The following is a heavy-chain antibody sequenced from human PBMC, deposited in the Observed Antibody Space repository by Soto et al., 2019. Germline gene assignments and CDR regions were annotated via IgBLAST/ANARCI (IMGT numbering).Heavy chain of an antibody. CDR1: AFTSSSYV. Sequence: GGSLRLSCEGSAFTSSSYVMHWVRQAPGKGLEWVALISFDGSKKNYADSVKGRFTISRDNSKNMMYPQMNSLRPEDTAVYYCARGVFYYYGSSGYSPDYWGQGTLVTVSS. J-gene: IGHJ4*02. V-gene: IGHV3-30-3*01. D-gene: IGHD3-22*01. CDR3: ARGVFYYYGSSGYSPDY. CDR2: ISFDGSKK.